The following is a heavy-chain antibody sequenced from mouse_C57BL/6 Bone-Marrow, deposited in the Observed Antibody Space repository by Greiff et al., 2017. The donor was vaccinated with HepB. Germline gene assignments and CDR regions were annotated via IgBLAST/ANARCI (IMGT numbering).Heavy chain of an antibody. V-gene: IGHV1-81*01. CDR2: IYPRSGNT. CDR3: ARGGDYPYWYFDV. J-gene: IGHJ1*03. Sequence: VKVVESGAELARPGASVKLSCKASGYTFTSYGISWVKQRTGQGLEWIGEIYPRSGNTYYNEKFKGKATLTADKSSSTAYMELRSLTSEDSAVYFCARGGDYPYWYFDVWGTGTTVTVSS. D-gene: IGHD2-4*01. CDR1: GYTFTSYG.